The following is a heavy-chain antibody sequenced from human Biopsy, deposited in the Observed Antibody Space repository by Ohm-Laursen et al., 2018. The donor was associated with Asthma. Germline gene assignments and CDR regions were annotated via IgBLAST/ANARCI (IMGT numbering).Heavy chain of an antibody. Sequence: GTLSLTCIVYGGYLTGHYWNWIRQPPGKGLEWIGEIDQSGYTNYNPSLKSRVTISVDTSKNQFSLKLSSVTAADTAVYYCARRGLSGSYLQAYFDYWGQGTLVTVSS. CDR1: GGYLTGHY. V-gene: IGHV4-34*01. CDR2: IDQSGYT. J-gene: IGHJ4*02. D-gene: IGHD1-26*01. CDR3: ARRGLSGSYLQAYFDY.